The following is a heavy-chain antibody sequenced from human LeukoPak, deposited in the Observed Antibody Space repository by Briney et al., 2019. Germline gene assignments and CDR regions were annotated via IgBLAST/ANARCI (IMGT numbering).Heavy chain of an antibody. CDR3: ANGRGLLAEFGY. CDR1: GFTFSSYA. D-gene: IGHD2-15*01. V-gene: IGHV3-23*01. Sequence: GGSLRLSCAASGFTFSSYAMSWVRQAPGKGLEWVSAISGSGGSTYYADSVKGRFTISRDNSKNTLYLQTNSLRAEDTAVYYCANGRGLLAEFGYWGQGTLVTVSS. CDR2: ISGSGGST. J-gene: IGHJ4*02.